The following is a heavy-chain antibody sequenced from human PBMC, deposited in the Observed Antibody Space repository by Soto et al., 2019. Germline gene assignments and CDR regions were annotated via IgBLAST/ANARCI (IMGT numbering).Heavy chain of an antibody. Sequence: ETLTLTCAVSGYSIRSAYYWGWIRQPPGKGLEWIANIYHSGSTYYNPSLKSRVTISVDTSKNQFYLKLSSVTAADTAVYYCAREGWDRHELYVWGQGTTVTVSS. CDR1: GYSIRSAYY. J-gene: IGHJ6*02. V-gene: IGHV4-38-2*02. CDR3: AREGWDRHELYV. D-gene: IGHD1-26*01. CDR2: IYHSGST.